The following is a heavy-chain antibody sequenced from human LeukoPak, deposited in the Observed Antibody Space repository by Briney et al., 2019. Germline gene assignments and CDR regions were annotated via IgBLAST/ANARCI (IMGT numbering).Heavy chain of an antibody. V-gene: IGHV1-18*01. J-gene: IGHJ4*02. CDR3: ARDRRGSSGYYYTGMDY. CDR2: IIAYNGNT. CDR1: GYTFTSYG. Sequence: ASVKVSCKASGYTFTSYGISWVRQAPGQGLEWMGWIIAYNGNTNYAQKLQGRVTMTTDTSTSTAYMELRSLRSDDTAVYYCARDRRGSSGYYYTGMDYWGQGTLVTVSS. D-gene: IGHD3-22*01.